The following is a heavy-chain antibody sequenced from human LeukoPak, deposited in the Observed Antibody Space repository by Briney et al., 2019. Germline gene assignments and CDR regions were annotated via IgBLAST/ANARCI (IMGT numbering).Heavy chain of an antibody. CDR3: ARGHFGGSSSVDY. D-gene: IGHD3-10*01. V-gene: IGHV3-53*01. J-gene: IGHJ4*02. CDR2: IYSGGST. CDR1: GFTVSSNY. Sequence: PGGSLRLSCAASGFTVSSNYMSWVRQAPGKGLEWVSVIYSGGSTYYADSVKGRFTISRDNSKNTLYLQMNSLRAEDTAVYYCARGHFGGSSSVDYWGQGTLVTVSS.